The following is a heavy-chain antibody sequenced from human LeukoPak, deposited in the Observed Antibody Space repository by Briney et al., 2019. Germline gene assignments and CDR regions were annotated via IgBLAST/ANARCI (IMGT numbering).Heavy chain of an antibody. CDR3: TTSSNRVYYYYYYMDV. D-gene: IGHD1-14*01. Sequence: GGSLRLSCAASGFTFSNAWMSWVRQAPGKGLEWVGRIKSKTDGGTTDYAAPVKGRFTISRDDSKNTLYLQMNSLKTEDTAVYYCTTSSNRVYYYYYYMDVWGKGTTVTISS. CDR2: IKSKTDGGTT. CDR1: GFTFSNAW. J-gene: IGHJ6*03. V-gene: IGHV3-15*01.